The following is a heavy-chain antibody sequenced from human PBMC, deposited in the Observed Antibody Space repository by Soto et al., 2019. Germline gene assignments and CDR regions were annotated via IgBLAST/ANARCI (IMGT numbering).Heavy chain of an antibody. CDR2: ISGSGGST. CDR1: GFTFSSYA. V-gene: IGHV3-23*01. D-gene: IGHD6-19*01. J-gene: IGHJ4*02. Sequence: GESLKISCAASGFTFSSYAMSWVRQAPGKGLEWVSAISGSGGSTYYADSVKGRFTISGDNSKNTLYLQMNSLGAEDTAVYYCATPVVGWYYRVGISRHYWGQGTLVTVSS. CDR3: ATPVVGWYYRVGISRHY.